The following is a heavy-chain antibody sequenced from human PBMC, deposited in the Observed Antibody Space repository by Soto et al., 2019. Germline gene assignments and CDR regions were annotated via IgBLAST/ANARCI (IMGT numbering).Heavy chain of an antibody. Sequence: QLQLQESGPGLVKLSETLSLTCTVSGGSLSSGPYSWGWIRQPPGKGLEWIGTFYHSSTPKHNPSLESRFTMSVDTSENQFSLTVTSVTAADPPVYYCVRLRGYCIVTRCSGASAMDVWGQGTTVTVSS. CDR2: FYHSSTP. V-gene: IGHV4-39*01. J-gene: IGHJ6*02. D-gene: IGHD2-2*01. CDR3: VRLRGYCIVTRCSGASAMDV. CDR1: GGSLSSGPYS.